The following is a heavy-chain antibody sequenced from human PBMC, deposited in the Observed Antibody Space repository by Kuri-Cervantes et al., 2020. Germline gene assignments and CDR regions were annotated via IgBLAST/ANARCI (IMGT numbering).Heavy chain of an antibody. Sequence: GESLKISCAASGFTFSSYDMHWVRQATGKGLEWVSAISGSGGSTYYADSVKGRFTISRDKSKNTLYLQMNSLRAEDTAVYYCATQVYYGSGSYSHYYGMDVWGQGTTVTVSS. J-gene: IGHJ6*02. D-gene: IGHD3-10*01. CDR1: GFTFSSYD. V-gene: IGHV3-23*01. CDR2: ISGSGGST. CDR3: ATQVYYGSGSYSHYYGMDV.